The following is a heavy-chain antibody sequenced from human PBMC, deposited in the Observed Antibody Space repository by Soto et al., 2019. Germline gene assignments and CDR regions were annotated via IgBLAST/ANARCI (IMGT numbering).Heavy chain of an antibody. CDR1: GGSISSSSYY. CDR2: IYYSGST. J-gene: IGHJ5*02. D-gene: IGHD6-19*01. CDR3: ARHPLSSGWWFAA. V-gene: IGHV4-39*01. Sequence: SETLSLTCTVSGGSISSSSYYWGWIRQPPGKGLEWIGSIYYSGSTYYNPSLKSRVTISVDTSKNQFSLKLSSVTAADTAVYYCARHPLSSGWWFAAWGQGTLVTVSS.